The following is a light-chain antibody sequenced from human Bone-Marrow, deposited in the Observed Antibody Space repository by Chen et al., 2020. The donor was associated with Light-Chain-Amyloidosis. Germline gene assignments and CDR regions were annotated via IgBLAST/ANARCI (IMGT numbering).Light chain of an antibody. V-gene: IGKV3-20*01. J-gene: IGKJ4*01. CDR2: GSS. CDR1: QTISSNY. Sequence: EIVLTQSPGTLSLSPWEGANLSCRASQTISSNYLTWYQQKFGQAPRLLIYGSSSRATGIPDRFTGSGSGTDFTLTINRLEPEDFAMYYCRQYGTSPLTFGGGTKVEIK. CDR3: RQYGTSPLT.